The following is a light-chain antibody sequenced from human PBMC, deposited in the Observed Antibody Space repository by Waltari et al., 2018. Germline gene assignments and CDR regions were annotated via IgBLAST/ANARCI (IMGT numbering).Light chain of an antibody. J-gene: IGKJ1*01. Sequence: EGGLTQSPGTLSLSPGERATLSCRASQSVSKYLAWYQQRPGQAPRLLIYAASTRATGIPDRFSGSGSGTDFSLTISRLEPEDFAVYYCQNHERLPATFGQGTKVEIK. CDR1: QSVSKY. V-gene: IGKV3-20*01. CDR3: QNHERLPAT. CDR2: AAS.